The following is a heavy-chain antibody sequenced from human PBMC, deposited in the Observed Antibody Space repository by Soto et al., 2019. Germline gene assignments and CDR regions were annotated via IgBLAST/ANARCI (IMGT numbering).Heavy chain of an antibody. CDR2: ISYDGSNK. J-gene: IGHJ6*02. Sequence: GGSLRLSCAASGFTFSSYAMHWVRQAPGKGLEWVAVISYDGSNKYYADSVKGRFSISRDNSKNTLYMQMNSLRAEDTAVYYCARDLVMGSSSWLYYYYYGMDVWGQGTTVTVSS. CDR3: ARDLVMGSSSWLYYYYYGMDV. V-gene: IGHV3-30-3*01. CDR1: GFTFSSYA. D-gene: IGHD6-13*01.